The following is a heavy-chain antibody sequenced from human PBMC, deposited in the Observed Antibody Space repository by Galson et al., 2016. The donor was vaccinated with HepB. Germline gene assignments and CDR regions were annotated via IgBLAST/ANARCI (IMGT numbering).Heavy chain of an antibody. CDR3: TRGPITSPFDY. V-gene: IGHV3-49*03. Sequence: SLRLSCAASGFIFGDHAMSWFRQAPGKGLERVGFIRSKAYGGTTEYAASVKGRFTISRDDSKSSAYLQVNSLKTEDTAVYHCTRGPITSPFDYWGQGTLVTVSS. J-gene: IGHJ4*02. D-gene: IGHD2-2*01. CDR1: GFIFGDHA. CDR2: IRSKAYGGTT.